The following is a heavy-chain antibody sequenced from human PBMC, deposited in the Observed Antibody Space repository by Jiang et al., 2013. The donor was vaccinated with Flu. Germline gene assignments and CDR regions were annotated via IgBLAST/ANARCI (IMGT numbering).Heavy chain of an antibody. CDR2: INAGNGNT. D-gene: IGHD2-15*01. CDR3: TRLGSCSGGSCRNWFDP. Sequence: MGWINAGNGNTKYSQKFQGRVTITRDTSASTAYMELSSLRSEDTAVYYCTRLGSCSGGSCRNWFDPWGQGTLVTVSS. J-gene: IGHJ5*02. V-gene: IGHV1-3*01.